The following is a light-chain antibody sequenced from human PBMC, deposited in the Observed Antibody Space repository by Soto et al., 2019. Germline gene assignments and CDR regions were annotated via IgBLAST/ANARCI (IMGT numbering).Light chain of an antibody. Sequence: QMTLNPYRQTAAVGDRVTITCRASQSISTWLAWYQQKPGKAPKLLIFDASSLETGVPSRFSGSGSGTEFTLTISSLQPDDFATYYCQQYNSYSTFGQGTKVDIK. CDR3: QQYNSYST. V-gene: IGKV1-5*01. J-gene: IGKJ1*01. CDR1: QSISTW. CDR2: DAS.